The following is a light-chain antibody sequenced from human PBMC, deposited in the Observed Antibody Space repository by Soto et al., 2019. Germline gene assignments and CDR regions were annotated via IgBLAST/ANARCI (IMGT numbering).Light chain of an antibody. CDR3: QQADSFPLS. CDR1: QSIYKW. V-gene: IGKV1-12*01. Sequence: DIQMTQSPSTLSASVGDRVTISCRASQSIYKWLVWYQQKPGKAPKLLIYAASSLQSGVPSRFSGSGYGTDFTLTISSLQPEDFATYYCQQADSFPLSFSGGTKVEI. CDR2: AAS. J-gene: IGKJ4*01.